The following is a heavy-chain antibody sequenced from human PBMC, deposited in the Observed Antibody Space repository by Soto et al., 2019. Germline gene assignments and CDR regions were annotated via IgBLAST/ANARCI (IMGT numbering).Heavy chain of an antibody. Sequence: QVQLVESGGGVVQPGRSLRLSCAASGFTFSSYAMHWVRQAPGKGLEWVAVISYDGSNKYYADSVEGRFTISRDNSKNTLYLQMNSLRAEDTAVYYCARDLIYSSSTLGSWGQGTLVTVSS. CDR3: ARDLIYSSSTLGS. V-gene: IGHV3-30-3*01. D-gene: IGHD6-6*01. J-gene: IGHJ4*02. CDR2: ISYDGSNK. CDR1: GFTFSSYA.